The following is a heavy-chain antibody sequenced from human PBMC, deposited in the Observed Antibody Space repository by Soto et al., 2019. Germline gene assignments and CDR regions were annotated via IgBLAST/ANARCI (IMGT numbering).Heavy chain of an antibody. Sequence: ASVKVSCKASGYTFTSYGISWVRQAPGQGLEWMGWISAYNGNTNYAQKLQGRVTMTRNTSISTAYMELSSLRSEDTAVYYCARQAYYDFWSGYWKDYYYYMDVWGKGTTVTVSS. J-gene: IGHJ6*03. CDR2: ISAYNGNT. V-gene: IGHV1-18*01. D-gene: IGHD3-3*01. CDR3: ARQAYYDFWSGYWKDYYYYMDV. CDR1: GYTFTSYG.